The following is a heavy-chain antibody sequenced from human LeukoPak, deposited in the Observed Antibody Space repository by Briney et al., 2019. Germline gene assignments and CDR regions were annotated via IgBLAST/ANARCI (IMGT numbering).Heavy chain of an antibody. CDR2: IYYSGST. CDR3: ARLGRDGTTVTTFDY. D-gene: IGHD4-17*01. CDR1: GGSISSSSYY. Sequence: PSETLSLTCTVSGGSISSSSYYWGWIRQPPGKGLEWIGSIYYSGSTYYNPSLKSRVTISVDTSKNQFSLKLSSVTAADTAVYYCARLGRDGTTVTTFDYWGQGTLVSVPS. J-gene: IGHJ4*02. V-gene: IGHV4-39*01.